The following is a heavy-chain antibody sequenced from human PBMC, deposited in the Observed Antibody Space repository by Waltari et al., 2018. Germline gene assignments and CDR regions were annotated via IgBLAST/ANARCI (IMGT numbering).Heavy chain of an antibody. D-gene: IGHD3-22*01. V-gene: IGHV3-7*01. CDR1: GFPLVSSW. Sequence: EVQLVESGGGLVQPGGSLRLCCAAVGFPLVSSWRSWVRQAPGKGLEWVANIKQDGSEKYYVDSVKGRFTISRDNAKNSLYLQVNSLRAEDTAVYYCAREIVVVTKDAFDIWGQGTMVTVSS. J-gene: IGHJ3*02. CDR2: IKQDGSEK. CDR3: AREIVVVTKDAFDI.